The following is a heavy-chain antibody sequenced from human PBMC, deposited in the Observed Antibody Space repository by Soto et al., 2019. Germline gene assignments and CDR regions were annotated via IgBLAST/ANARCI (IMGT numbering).Heavy chain of an antibody. D-gene: IGHD6-19*01. Sequence: SVKVSCKASGGTFSSYAISWVRQAPGQGLEWMGGIIPIFGTANYAQKFQGRVTITADESTSTAYMELSSLRSEDTAVYYCARELYSSGHKYYYYYGMDVWGQGTTVTVSS. J-gene: IGHJ6*02. CDR1: GGTFSSYA. V-gene: IGHV1-69*13. CDR2: IIPIFGTA. CDR3: ARELYSSGHKYYYYYGMDV.